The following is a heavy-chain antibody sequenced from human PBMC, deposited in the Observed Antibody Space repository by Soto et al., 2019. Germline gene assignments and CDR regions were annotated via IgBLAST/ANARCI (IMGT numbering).Heavy chain of an antibody. J-gene: IGHJ6*02. CDR1: GGSLSNYG. CDR3: ARGDATKIVVTTYFAMDV. D-gene: IGHD4-17*01. V-gene: IGHV1-69*13. Sequence: GASVKVSCKASGGSLSNYGISWVRQAPGQGLEWMGGIIPVFGTANYAQKFQGRVTITADESTSIVYMDVTSLRSEDTAVYYCARGDATKIVVTTYFAMDVWGQGTTVTV. CDR2: IIPVFGTA.